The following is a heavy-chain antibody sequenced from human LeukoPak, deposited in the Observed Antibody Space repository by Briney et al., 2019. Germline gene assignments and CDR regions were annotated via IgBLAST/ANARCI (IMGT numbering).Heavy chain of an antibody. CDR2: ISGYSGNT. D-gene: IGHD4-17*01. Sequence: ASVKVSCKTSGYTFTNHGISWVRQAPGQGLEWMGWISGYSGNTNYVQKFQGRVTMTTDTPTSTAYMEVRNLKSDDTAVYYCARDLSLGRHEYGEAFDNRGQGTLVIVSS. V-gene: IGHV1-18*01. CDR1: GYTFTNHG. J-gene: IGHJ4*02. CDR3: ARDLSLGRHEYGEAFDN.